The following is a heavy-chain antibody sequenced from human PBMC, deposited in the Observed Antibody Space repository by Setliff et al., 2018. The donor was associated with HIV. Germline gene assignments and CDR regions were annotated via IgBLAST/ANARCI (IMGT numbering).Heavy chain of an antibody. CDR2: INAGNGNT. J-gene: IGHJ4*02. CDR1: GYTFSYA. CDR3: ARHASTWYYESSGPHFDY. D-gene: IGHD3-22*01. Sequence: ASVKVSCKASGYTFSYAMHWVRQAPGQRLEWMGWINAGNGNTKYSQKFQGRVTITRDTSASTAYMELSSLRSDDTAVYYCARHASTWYYESSGPHFDYWGQGTLVTV. V-gene: IGHV1-3*01.